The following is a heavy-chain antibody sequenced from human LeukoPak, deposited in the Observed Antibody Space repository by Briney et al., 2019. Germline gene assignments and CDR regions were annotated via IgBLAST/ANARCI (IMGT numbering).Heavy chain of an antibody. CDR1: GFTFSSYA. V-gene: IGHV3-30-3*01. CDR2: ISYDGSNK. J-gene: IGHJ1*01. Sequence: PGGSLRLSCAASGFTFSSYAMHWVRQAPGKGLEWVAVISYDGSNKYYADSVKGRFTISRDNSKNTLYLQMNSLRAEDTAVYYCARDGGAAAGTSYFQHWGQGTLVTVSS. CDR3: ARDGGAAAGTSYFQH. D-gene: IGHD6-13*01.